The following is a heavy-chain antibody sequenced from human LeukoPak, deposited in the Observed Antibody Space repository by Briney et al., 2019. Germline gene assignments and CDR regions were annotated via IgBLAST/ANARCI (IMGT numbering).Heavy chain of an antibody. Sequence: GGSLRLSCAASGFSFSSYWMSWVRQAPGKGLEWVANIRQDGSDKYYVDSVKGRFTISRDNAKNSLFLQMNSLRAEDTAVYFCTTDSGGGRPFDYWGQGTLVTVSS. CDR1: GFSFSSYW. V-gene: IGHV3-7*01. CDR2: IRQDGSDK. CDR3: TTDSGGGRPFDY. D-gene: IGHD6-6*01. J-gene: IGHJ4*02.